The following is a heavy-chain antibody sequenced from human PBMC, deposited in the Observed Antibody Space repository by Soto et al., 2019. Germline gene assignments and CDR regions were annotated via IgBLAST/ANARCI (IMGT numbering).Heavy chain of an antibody. Sequence: SETLSLTCAVYGGSFSAYYWSWVRQPPGKGLEWIGEIIHSESTKYNPSLKSRVTISVDTSKNQFSLKLSSVTAADTAVYYCARQGPTDGRWEFANYYGMDVWGQGTPVTVSS. D-gene: IGHD1-26*01. V-gene: IGHV4-34*12. CDR3: ARQGPTDGRWEFANYYGMDV. CDR2: IIHSEST. J-gene: IGHJ6*02. CDR1: GGSFSAYY.